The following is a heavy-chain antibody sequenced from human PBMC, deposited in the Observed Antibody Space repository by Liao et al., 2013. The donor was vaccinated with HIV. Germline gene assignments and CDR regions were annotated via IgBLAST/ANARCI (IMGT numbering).Heavy chain of an antibody. CDR2: IYYGGST. D-gene: IGHD7-27*01. CDR3: ARELGVGVGFSY. V-gene: IGHV4-39*07. CDR1: GGSISSSSYY. Sequence: QLQLQESGPGLVKPSETLSLTCTVSGGSISSSSYYWGWIRQPPGKGLEWIGSIYYGGSTYYNSSLKSRVTISVDTSKNQFSLKLSSVTAADTAVYYCARELGVGVGFSYWGQGTLVTVSS. J-gene: IGHJ4*02.